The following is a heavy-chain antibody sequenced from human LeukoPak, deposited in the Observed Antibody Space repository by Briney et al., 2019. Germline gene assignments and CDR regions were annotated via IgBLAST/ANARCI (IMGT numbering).Heavy chain of an antibody. V-gene: IGHV1-8*01. CDR3: ARGITIFGVVTKGWFDP. J-gene: IGHJ5*02. CDR1: GYTFTSYD. CDR2: MNPNSGNT. Sequence: GASVTVSFKASGYTFTSYDINWVRQATGQGLEWMGWMNPNSGNTGYAQKFQGRVTMTRNTSISTAYMELSSLRSEDTAVYYCARGITIFGVVTKGWFDPWGQGTLVTVSS. D-gene: IGHD3-3*01.